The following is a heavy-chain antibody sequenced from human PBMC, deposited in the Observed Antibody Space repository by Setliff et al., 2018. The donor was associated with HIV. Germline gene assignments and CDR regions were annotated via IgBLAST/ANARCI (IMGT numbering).Heavy chain of an antibody. CDR2: ISGSGGST. J-gene: IGHJ4*02. CDR3: ARRGFLWFGELSEAQPYYFDY. D-gene: IGHD3-10*01. Sequence: SCAASGFTFSIYAMSWVRQAPGKGLEWVSGISGSGGSTYYADSLKGQFTISRDNSKNTLYLQMNSLRAEDTAVYYCARRGFLWFGELSEAQPYYFDYWGQGTLVTVSS. V-gene: IGHV3-23*01. CDR1: GFTFSIYA.